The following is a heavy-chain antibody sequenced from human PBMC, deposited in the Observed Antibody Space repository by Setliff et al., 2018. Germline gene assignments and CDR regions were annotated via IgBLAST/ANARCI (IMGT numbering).Heavy chain of an antibody. V-gene: IGHV3-7*01. Sequence: PVGSLRLSCAASGFTFSSYWMSWVRQAPGKGLEWVANIKKDGSEKYYVDSVKGRFTISRDNAKNSLYLQMNSLRAEDTAVYYRARGAGVRGYYYGSGSYLYWGQGTLVTVSS. D-gene: IGHD3-10*01. J-gene: IGHJ4*02. CDR1: GFTFSSYW. CDR2: IKKDGSEK. CDR3: ARGAGVRGYYYGSGSYLY.